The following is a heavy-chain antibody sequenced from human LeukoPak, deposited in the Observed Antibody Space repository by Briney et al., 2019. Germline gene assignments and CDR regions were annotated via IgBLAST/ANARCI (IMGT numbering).Heavy chain of an antibody. D-gene: IGHD5/OR15-5a*01. CDR1: GGSFSGYY. V-gene: IGHV4-34*01. J-gene: IGHJ5*02. CDR3: ARGRLLVYHWFDP. CDR2: INHSGST. Sequence: PSETLSLTCAVYGGSFSGYYWSWIRQPPGKGLVWIGEINHSGSTNYNPSLKSRVTISVDTSKNQFSLKLSSVTAADTAVYYCARGRLLVYHWFDPWGQGTLVTVSS.